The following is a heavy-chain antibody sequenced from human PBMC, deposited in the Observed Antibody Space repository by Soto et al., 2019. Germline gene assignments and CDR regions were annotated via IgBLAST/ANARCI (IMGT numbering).Heavy chain of an antibody. D-gene: IGHD2-15*01. J-gene: IGHJ4*02. Sequence: SETLSLTCTVSGGSISSGGYYWSWIRQPPGKGLEWIGYIYYSGSTNYNPSLKSRVTISVDTSKNQFSLKLSSVTAADTAVYYYARESYCSGGSCVDYWGQGTLVTVSS. CDR3: ARESYCSGGSCVDY. CDR2: IYYSGST. V-gene: IGHV4-61*08. CDR1: GGSISSGGYY.